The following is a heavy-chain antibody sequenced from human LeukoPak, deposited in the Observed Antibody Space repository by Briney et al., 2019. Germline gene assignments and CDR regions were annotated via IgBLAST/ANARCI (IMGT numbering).Heavy chain of an antibody. D-gene: IGHD3-22*01. V-gene: IGHV4-59*08. J-gene: IGHJ4*02. CDR1: DDSFSNYY. Sequence: SETLSLTCSVSDDSFSNYYWSWIRQPPGKGLEWIGYVHYSGITNYNPSLKSRVTMSVDTSKNQFSLKLSSVTAADTAVYYCARAPRDSSSSNYMRRFDYWGQGTLVTVSS. CDR3: ARAPRDSSSSNYMRRFDY. CDR2: VHYSGIT.